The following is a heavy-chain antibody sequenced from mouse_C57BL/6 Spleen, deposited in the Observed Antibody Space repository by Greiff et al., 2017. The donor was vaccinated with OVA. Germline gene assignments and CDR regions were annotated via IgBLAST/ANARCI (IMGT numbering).Heavy chain of an antibody. D-gene: IGHD1-1*01. CDR2: ISSGSSTI. CDR1: GFTFSDYG. CDR3: ARGRGNYVDY. V-gene: IGHV5-17*01. J-gene: IGHJ2*01. Sequence: EVKLMESGGGLVKPGGSLKLSCAASGFTFSDYGMHWVRQAPEKGLEWVAYISSGSSTIYYADTVKGRFTISRDNAKNTLFLQMTSLRSEDTAMYYCARGRGNYVDYWGQGTTLTVSS.